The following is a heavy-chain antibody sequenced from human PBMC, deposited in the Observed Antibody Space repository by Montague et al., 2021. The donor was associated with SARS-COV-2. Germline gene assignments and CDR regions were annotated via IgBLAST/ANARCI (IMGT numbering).Heavy chain of an antibody. Sequence: SLRLSCAASGFTFSSYAMHWVRQAPGKGLEWVAVISYDGSNKHYADSVKGRFTISRDNSKNTLYLQMNSLRAEDTAVYYCARDPPYFDSGGFLDYWGQGTLVTVSS. V-gene: IGHV3-30-3*01. CDR1: GFTFSSYA. CDR3: ARDPPYFDSGGFLDY. J-gene: IGHJ4*02. D-gene: IGHD3-9*01. CDR2: ISYDGSNK.